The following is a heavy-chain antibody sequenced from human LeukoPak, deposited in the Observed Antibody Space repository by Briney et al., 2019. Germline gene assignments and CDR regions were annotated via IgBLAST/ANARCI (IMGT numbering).Heavy chain of an antibody. CDR3: ARDWGQRGVGATLAN. CDR1: GFTFSSHA. J-gene: IGHJ4*02. CDR2: ISHDGSES. Sequence: GGSLRLPCAASGFTFSSHAMVWVRQAPGKGLEWVSFISHDGSESFHTESVKGRFTISRDNFKNTVDLQVSGLKEEDTAVYYCARDWGQRGVGATLANWGQGTLVIVSS. D-gene: IGHD1-26*01. V-gene: IGHV3-30-3*01.